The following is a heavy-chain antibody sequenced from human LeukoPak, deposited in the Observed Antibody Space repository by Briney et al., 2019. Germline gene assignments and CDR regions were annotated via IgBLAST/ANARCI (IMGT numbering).Heavy chain of an antibody. J-gene: IGHJ6*03. CDR2: IKQDGSEK. D-gene: IGHD2-2*01. CDR3: AREPAAAYYYYYYMDV. Sequence: PGGSLRLSCAASGFTFSSYWMSWVRQAPGKGLEWVANIKQDGSEKYYVDSVKGRFTISRDNAKNSLYLQMNSLRAEDTAVYYCAREPAAAYYYYYYMDVWGKGTTVTVSS. CDR1: GFTFSSYW. V-gene: IGHV3-7*01.